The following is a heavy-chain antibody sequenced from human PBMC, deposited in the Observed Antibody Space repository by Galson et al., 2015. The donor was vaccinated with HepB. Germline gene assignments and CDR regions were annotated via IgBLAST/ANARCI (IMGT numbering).Heavy chain of an antibody. Sequence: SLRLSCAASGFTFSKYWMTWVRQGPRKGLEWVANIKEDGSEKNYVDSVNGRFTILRGNAKNSLYLQMNSLGVEDTAVYYCSRGGSRSGYHAFWGQGTLVTVSS. CDR2: IKEDGSEK. CDR3: SRGGSRSGYHAF. D-gene: IGHD3-3*01. J-gene: IGHJ4*02. V-gene: IGHV3-7*01. CDR1: GFTFSKYW.